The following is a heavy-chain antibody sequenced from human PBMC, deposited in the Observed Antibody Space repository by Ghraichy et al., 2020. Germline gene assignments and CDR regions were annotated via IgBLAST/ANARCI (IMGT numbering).Heavy chain of an antibody. J-gene: IGHJ5*02. V-gene: IGHV1-2*02. CDR3: AISRTIFVQGNSFDP. CDR2: INPDNGIT. CDR1: GHTFTVYY. D-gene: IGHD3-3*01. Sequence: ASVKVSCKASGHTFTVYYLHWVRQAPGQGPEWVGWINPDNGITDYAQQFQGRVTMTRDTSIRTVYMELSGLRFDDTAVYYCAISRTIFVQGNSFDPWGQGTLVTVSS.